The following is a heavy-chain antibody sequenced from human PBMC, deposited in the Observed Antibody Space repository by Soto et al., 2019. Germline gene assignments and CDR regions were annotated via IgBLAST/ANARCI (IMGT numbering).Heavy chain of an antibody. CDR1: GGIFSSFV. Sequence: GASVKVSCKASGGIFSSFVISWVRQAPGQGLEWMGGIIPVFGTPTYAQKFQGRVTITADESTNTAYMNLSSLRSEDTAMYYCAREKKRDYDFWSGARNWFDPWRQGTLVTVSS. CDR3: AREKKRDYDFWSGARNWFDP. V-gene: IGHV1-69*13. D-gene: IGHD3-3*01. J-gene: IGHJ5*02. CDR2: IIPVFGTP.